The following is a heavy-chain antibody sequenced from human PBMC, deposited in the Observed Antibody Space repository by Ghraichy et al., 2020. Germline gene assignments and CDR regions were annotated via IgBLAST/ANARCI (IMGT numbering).Heavy chain of an antibody. CDR1: GGSISSYY. CDR3: ASGGYSSSWSSLDP. D-gene: IGHD6-13*01. J-gene: IGHJ5*02. V-gene: IGHV4-59*08. CDR2: IYYSGST. Sequence: ESLNISCTVSGGSISSYYWSWIRQPPGKGLEWIGYIYYSGSTNYNPSLKSRVTISVDTSKNQFSLKLSSVTAADTAVYYCASGGYSSSWSSLDPWGQGTLVTVSS.